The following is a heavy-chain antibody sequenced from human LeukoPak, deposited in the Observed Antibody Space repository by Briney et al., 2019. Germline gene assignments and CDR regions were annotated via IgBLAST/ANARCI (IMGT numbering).Heavy chain of an antibody. D-gene: IGHD2-21*01. J-gene: IGHJ4*02. CDR3: ARGGLRYFDY. Sequence: GGSLRLSCAASGFTFSSYVMNWVRQAPGKGLEWVAVISYDGSNKYYADSVKGRFTISRDNAKNSLYLQMNSLRAEDTAVYYCARGGLRYFDYWGQGTLVTVSS. CDR2: ISYDGSNK. CDR1: GFTFSSYV. V-gene: IGHV3-30*04.